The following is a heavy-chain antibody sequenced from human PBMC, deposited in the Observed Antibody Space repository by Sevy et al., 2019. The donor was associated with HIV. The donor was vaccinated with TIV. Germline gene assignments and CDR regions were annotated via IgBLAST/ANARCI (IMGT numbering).Heavy chain of an antibody. CDR3: ARQQNDSWSGYYTKAGFDP. J-gene: IGHJ5*02. V-gene: IGHV4-59*08. CDR2: IYYSGST. Sequence: SETLSLTCTVSGGSISSYYWSWIRQPPGKGLEWIGYIYYSGSTNYNPALKSRITISVDTSKNQFSQRLSSVTAADTDVYYCARQQNDSWSGYYTKAGFDPWGQGTLVTVSS. D-gene: IGHD3-3*01. CDR1: GGSISSYY.